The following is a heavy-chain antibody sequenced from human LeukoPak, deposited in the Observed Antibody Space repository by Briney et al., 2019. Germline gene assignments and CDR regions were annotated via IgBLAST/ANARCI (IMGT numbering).Heavy chain of an antibody. D-gene: IGHD1-26*01. CDR3: AKGTVGAKY. Sequence: GFLRLSCVASGFSFSDYYMSWIRQAPGKGLEWVSYIGSTIYYADSVKGRFTISRDNAGNSLYLQINSLRVDDTAVYYCAKGTVGAKYWGQGTLVIVSS. CDR2: IGSTI. CDR1: GFSFSDYY. V-gene: IGHV3-11*04. J-gene: IGHJ4*02.